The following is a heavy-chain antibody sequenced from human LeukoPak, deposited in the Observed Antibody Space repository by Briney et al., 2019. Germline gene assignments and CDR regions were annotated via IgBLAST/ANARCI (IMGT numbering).Heavy chain of an antibody. J-gene: IGHJ4*02. Sequence: SETLSLTCTVSGGSIRSSDYYWGWIRQPPGKGLEWIGSIYFRGSTYYNPSLKNRVTISVDTSKNQFSLKLSSVTAADTAAYYCVRHPLNYYDSSGLYFDSWGQGILVTVSS. D-gene: IGHD3-22*01. CDR3: VRHPLNYYDSSGLYFDS. CDR1: GGSIRSSDYY. CDR2: IYFRGST. V-gene: IGHV4-39*01.